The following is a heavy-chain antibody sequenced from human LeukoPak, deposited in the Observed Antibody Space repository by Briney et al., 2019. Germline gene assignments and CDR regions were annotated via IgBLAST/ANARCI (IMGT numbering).Heavy chain of an antibody. CDR1: GFTVSSNY. Sequence: GGSLRLSCAASGFTVSSNYMSWVPQAPGKGLEWVSVIYSGGSTYYADSVKGRFTISRDNSKNTLYLQMNSLRAEDTAGYYCARGPCRGYYYDSSGYFDYWGQGTLVTVSS. D-gene: IGHD3-22*01. J-gene: IGHJ4*02. V-gene: IGHV3-53*01. CDR3: ARGPCRGYYYDSSGYFDY. CDR2: IYSGGST.